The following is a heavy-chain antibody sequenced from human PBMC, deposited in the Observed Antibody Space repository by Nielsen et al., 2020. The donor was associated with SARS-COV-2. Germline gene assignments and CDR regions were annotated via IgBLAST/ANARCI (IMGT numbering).Heavy chain of an antibody. CDR1: GFTFDDYA. J-gene: IGHJ4*02. Sequence: GGSLRLSCAASGFTFDDYAMHWVRQAPGKGLEWVSGISWNSGSIGYADSVKGRFTISRDNAKNSLYLQMNSLRAEDTALYYCAKVGWLRGGGFDYWGQGTLVTVSS. D-gene: IGHD5-12*01. CDR2: ISWNSGSI. CDR3: AKVGWLRGGGFDY. V-gene: IGHV3-9*01.